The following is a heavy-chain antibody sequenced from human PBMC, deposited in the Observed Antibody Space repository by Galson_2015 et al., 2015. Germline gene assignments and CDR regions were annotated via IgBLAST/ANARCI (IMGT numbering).Heavy chain of an antibody. V-gene: IGHV3-23*01. CDR3: AKGSYGSGSDGNWIDP. CDR2: ITNGGGST. Sequence: SLRLSCAASGFIFNNYAMSWVRQAPGKGLEWVSLITNGGGSTYYSDSVKGRFTISRDNSKNTLYLQMNSLRADDTAVYYCAKGSYGSGSDGNWIDPWGQGTLVTVSS. CDR1: GFIFNNYA. J-gene: IGHJ5*02. D-gene: IGHD3-10*01.